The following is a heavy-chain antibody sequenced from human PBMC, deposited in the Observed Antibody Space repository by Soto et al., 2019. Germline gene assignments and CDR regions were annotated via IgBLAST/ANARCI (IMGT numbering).Heavy chain of an antibody. J-gene: IGHJ3*02. CDR2: INPNSGGT. D-gene: IGHD6-19*01. Sequence: ASVTVSCQASGYTFTGYYMHWVRQAPGQGLEWMGWINPNSGGTNYAQKFQGWVTMTRDTSISTAYMELSRLRSDDTAVYYCAKIAVASSAFDIWGQGTMVTVSS. CDR3: AKIAVASSAFDI. V-gene: IGHV1-2*04. CDR1: GYTFTGYY.